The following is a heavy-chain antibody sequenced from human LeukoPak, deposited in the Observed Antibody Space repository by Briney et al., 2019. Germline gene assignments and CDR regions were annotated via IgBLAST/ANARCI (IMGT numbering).Heavy chain of an antibody. V-gene: IGHV3-53*01. Sequence: GGSLRLSCAASGFTVSSNYMSWVRQAPGKGLEWVSVIYSGGSTYYADSVKGRFTISRDNSKNTLYLQMNSLRAEDTAVYYCARDSSSDYFDYWGQGTLVTVSS. D-gene: IGHD6-13*01. CDR3: ARDSSSDYFDY. CDR1: GFTVSSNY. J-gene: IGHJ4*02. CDR2: IYSGGST.